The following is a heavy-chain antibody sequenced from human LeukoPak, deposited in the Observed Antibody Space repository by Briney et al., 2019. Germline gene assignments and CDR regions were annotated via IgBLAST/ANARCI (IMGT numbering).Heavy chain of an antibody. CDR2: MSSSSSYI. J-gene: IGHJ4*02. CDR3: ARGYGSGSYYNVYFDY. Sequence: GGSLRLSCAASGFTFSSYSMNWVRQAPGKGLEWVSSMSSSSSYIYNADSVKGRFTISRDNAKNSLYLQMNSLRAEDTAVYYCARGYGSGSYYNVYFDYWGQGTLVTVSS. CDR1: GFTFSSYS. D-gene: IGHD3-10*01. V-gene: IGHV3-21*01.